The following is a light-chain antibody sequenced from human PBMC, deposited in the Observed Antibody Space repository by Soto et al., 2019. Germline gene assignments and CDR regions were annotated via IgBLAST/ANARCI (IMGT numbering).Light chain of an antibody. CDR2: DAS. CDR1: QSVSSY. V-gene: IGKV3-11*01. J-gene: IGKJ4*01. CDR3: QQYENWPG. Sequence: VLTQSPATLSLSPGERATLSCRASQSVSSYLAWYQQKPGQAPRLLIYDASNRATGIPARFSGSGSGTDFTLTISSLEPEDFAVYYCQQYENWPGFGGGTKVDIK.